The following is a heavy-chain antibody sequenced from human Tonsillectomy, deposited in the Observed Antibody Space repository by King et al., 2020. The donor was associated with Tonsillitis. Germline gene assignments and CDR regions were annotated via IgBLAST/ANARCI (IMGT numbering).Heavy chain of an antibody. Sequence: VQLQQWGAGLLKSSETLSLTCALNGESFSGGHYWSWIRQAPGKGLEWIGNVDESGGANYNPSLNRRVTMSVDTSQNQFSLKLTSVTAADTAVYYCARWGRGYHKMWDFWGQGTLVTVSS. J-gene: IGHJ4*02. V-gene: IGHV4-34*01. CDR1: GESFSGGHY. CDR3: ARWGRGYHKMWDF. CDR2: VDESGGA. D-gene: IGHD3-22*01.